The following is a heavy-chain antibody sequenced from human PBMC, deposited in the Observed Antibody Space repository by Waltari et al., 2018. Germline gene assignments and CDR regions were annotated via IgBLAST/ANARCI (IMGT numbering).Heavy chain of an antibody. Sequence: EVQLVETGGGSFQRGASLRLSRAASALTVGNNYMSWVRQAPGKGLEGVSVIYSGGTTQYADSVKGRFTISRDSSKNTLYLQMNSLRVEDTAVYYCATSPTRSFWGQGTLVAVSS. D-gene: IGHD2-15*01. CDR1: ALTVGNNY. CDR2: IYSGGTT. CDR3: ATSPTRSF. J-gene: IGHJ4*02. V-gene: IGHV3-53*02.